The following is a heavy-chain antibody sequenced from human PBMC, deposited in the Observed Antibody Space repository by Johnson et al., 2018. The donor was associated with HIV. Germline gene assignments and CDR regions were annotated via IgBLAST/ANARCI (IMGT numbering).Heavy chain of an antibody. Sequence: QVQLVESGGGVVQPGRSLRLSCAASGFTFSSYGMHWVRQAPGKGLEWVAVISYDGGSKYYADSVKGRFTISRDNSKNTLYLQMNSLRPEDTAAYYCATIAAHGAAFDIWGQGTVVTVSS. J-gene: IGHJ3*02. CDR3: ATIAAHGAAFDI. D-gene: IGHD6-25*01. V-gene: IGHV3-30*03. CDR1: GFTFSSYG. CDR2: ISYDGGSK.